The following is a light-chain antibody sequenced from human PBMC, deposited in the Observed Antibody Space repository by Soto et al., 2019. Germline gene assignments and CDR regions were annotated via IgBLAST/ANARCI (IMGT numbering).Light chain of an antibody. CDR2: AAS. Sequence: AIRMTQSPSSLPASTGDRVTITCRASQGISSILAWYQQKPGKAPKFLIYAASTLQSGVPSRFSGSGSGTDFTLTISCLQSEDFATYYCQQYYSYSTWTFGQGTKVEIK. J-gene: IGKJ1*01. CDR1: QGISSI. V-gene: IGKV1-8*01. CDR3: QQYYSYSTWT.